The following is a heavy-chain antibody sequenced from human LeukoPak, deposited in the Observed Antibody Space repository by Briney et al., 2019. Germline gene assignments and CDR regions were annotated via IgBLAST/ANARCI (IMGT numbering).Heavy chain of an antibody. V-gene: IGHV3-23*01. Sequence: GGSLRLSCAASGFIFSSYAMTWVRQATGKGLEWVSAISGSGGDTYYADSVKGRFTISRDNSKNTVYLQMNRLRAEDTAVYYCAKGQKMIDYWGQGTLVTVSS. J-gene: IGHJ4*02. CDR1: GFIFSSYA. CDR2: ISGSGGDT. CDR3: AKGQKMIDY. D-gene: IGHD5-24*01.